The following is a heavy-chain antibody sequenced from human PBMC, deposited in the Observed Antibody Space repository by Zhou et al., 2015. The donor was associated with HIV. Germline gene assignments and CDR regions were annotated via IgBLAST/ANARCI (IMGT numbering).Heavy chain of an antibody. J-gene: IGHJ3*02. CDR2: IIPFFLAV. V-gene: IGHV1-69*01. D-gene: IGHD3-22*01. Sequence: QVQLVQSGAEVKKSGSSVKVSCQTSGGTFSNYAFIWVRQAPGQGLVWMGGIIPFFLAVNYAPQFQGRVTITADESTSTAYMEMSSLASEDTAIYFCARSSVNHENAFDIWGQGTNVIVSP. CDR3: ARSSVNHENAFDI. CDR1: GGTFSNYA.